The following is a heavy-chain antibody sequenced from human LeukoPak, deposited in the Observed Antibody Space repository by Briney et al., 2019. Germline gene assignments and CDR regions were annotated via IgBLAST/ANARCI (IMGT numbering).Heavy chain of an antibody. V-gene: IGHV4-59*01. CDR3: ARGRRYFQH. CDR1: GGSISSYY. Sequence: SETLSLTCTVSGGSISSYYWSWIRQPPGKGLEWIGYIYCSGSTNYNPSLKSRVTLSVDTSKNQFSLKLSSVTAADTAVYYCARGRRYFQHWGQGTLVTVSS. J-gene: IGHJ1*01. CDR2: IYCSGST.